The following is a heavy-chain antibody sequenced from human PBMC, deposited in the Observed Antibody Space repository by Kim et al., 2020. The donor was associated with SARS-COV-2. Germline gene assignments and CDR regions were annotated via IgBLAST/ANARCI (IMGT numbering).Heavy chain of an antibody. CDR2: IKSKTDGGTT. V-gene: IGHV3-15*01. CDR1: GFTFSNAW. J-gene: IGHJ6*02. CDR3: TTDGLLGGYDTEDYYYYYGMDV. Sequence: GGSLRLSCAASGFTFSNAWMSWVRQAPGKGLEWVGRIKSKTDGGTTDYAAPVKGRFTISRDDSKNTLYLQMNSLKTEDTAVYYCTTDGLLGGYDTEDYYYYYGMDVWGQGTTVTVSS. D-gene: IGHD5-12*01.